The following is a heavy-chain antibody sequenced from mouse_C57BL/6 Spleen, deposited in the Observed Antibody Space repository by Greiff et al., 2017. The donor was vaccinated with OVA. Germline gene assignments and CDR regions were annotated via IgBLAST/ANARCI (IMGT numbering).Heavy chain of an antibody. CDR3: ARRYRGYFDV. CDR2: IYWDDDK. CDR1: GFSLSTSGMG. J-gene: IGHJ1*03. Sequence: QVTLKVCGPGILQSSQTLSLTCSFSGFSLSTSGMGVSWIRQPSGKGLEWLALIYWDDDKRYNPSLKSRLTISKDTSRNQVFLKITSVDTADTATYYCARRYRGYFDVWGTGTTVTVSS. V-gene: IGHV8-12*01. D-gene: IGHD2-14*01.